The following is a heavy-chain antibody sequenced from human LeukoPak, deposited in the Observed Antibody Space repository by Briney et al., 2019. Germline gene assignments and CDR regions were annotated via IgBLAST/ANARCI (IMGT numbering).Heavy chain of an antibody. Sequence: GGSLRLSCAASGFTFRNYWMGWVRQAPGKGLEWVAVISYDGSNKYYADSVKGRFTISRDNSKNTLYLQMNSLRAEDTAVYYCARAYSIAAAVGRFDPWGQGTLVTVSS. V-gene: IGHV3-30*03. D-gene: IGHD6-13*01. CDR1: GFTFRNYW. J-gene: IGHJ5*02. CDR3: ARAYSIAAAVGRFDP. CDR2: ISYDGSNK.